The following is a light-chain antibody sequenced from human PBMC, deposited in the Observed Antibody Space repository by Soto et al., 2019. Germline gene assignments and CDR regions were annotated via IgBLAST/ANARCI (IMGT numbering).Light chain of an antibody. J-gene: IGLJ3*02. CDR3: AAWDHSLSGWM. CDR2: RNN. V-gene: IGLV1-47*01. CDR1: SSNIGSDF. Sequence: QSVLTQPPSASATPGQRVTISCSGSSSNIGSDFVFWYQQLPGTAPKLLIYRNNQRPSGVPDRFSGSKSGTSASLAISGLRSEDAADYYCAAWDHSLSGWMIGGGTKLTVL.